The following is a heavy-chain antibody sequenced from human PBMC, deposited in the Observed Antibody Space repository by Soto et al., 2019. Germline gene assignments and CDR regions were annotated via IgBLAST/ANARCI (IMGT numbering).Heavy chain of an antibody. CDR2: ISGSGNYT. CDR1: GFTFSTYS. D-gene: IGHD4-4*01. Sequence: GGSLRLSCAASGFTFSTYSMNWVRQAPGKGLEWVSSISGSGNYTHYADFLRGRFTISRDNAKTSLYLQMNSLRAEDTAVYYCAREGINNYNEYYFDSWGQGTVVNVSS. CDR3: AREGINNYNEYYFDS. V-gene: IGHV3-21*01. J-gene: IGHJ4*02.